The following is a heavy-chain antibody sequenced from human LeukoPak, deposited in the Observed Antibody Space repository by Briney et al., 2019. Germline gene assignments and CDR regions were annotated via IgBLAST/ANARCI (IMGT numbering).Heavy chain of an antibody. D-gene: IGHD3-22*01. Sequence: VASVKVSCKASGYTFTSYYMHWVRQAPGQGLEWMGIINPSGGSTSYAQKFQGRVTMTRDTSTSTVCMELSSLRSEDTAVYYCAREVRKSLYYYDSSGYYPKDAFDIWGQGTMVTVSS. J-gene: IGHJ3*02. V-gene: IGHV1-46*01. CDR3: AREVRKSLYYYDSSGYYPKDAFDI. CDR2: INPSGGST. CDR1: GYTFTSYY.